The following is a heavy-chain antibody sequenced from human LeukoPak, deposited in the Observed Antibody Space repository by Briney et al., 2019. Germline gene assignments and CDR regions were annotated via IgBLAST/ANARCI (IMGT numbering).Heavy chain of an antibody. D-gene: IGHD3-22*01. CDR3: ARHDSTGFYTD. CDR2: VYPRESNT. V-gene: IGHV5-51*01. J-gene: IGHJ4*02. CDR1: GYRFTNYW. Sequence: GESLKISCQASGYRFTNYWIAWVRPMPGKGLEWMAIVYPRESNTRYSPSFEGQVTVSADKSINTAYLQWSSLKASDTAMYFCARHDSTGFYTDWGQGTLVTVSS.